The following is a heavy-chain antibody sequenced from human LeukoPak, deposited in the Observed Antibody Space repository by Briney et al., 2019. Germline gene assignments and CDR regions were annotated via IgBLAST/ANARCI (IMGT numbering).Heavy chain of an antibody. V-gene: IGHV4-38-2*02. CDR3: ARGSIVVVPAAPIGAYYFDY. D-gene: IGHD2-2*01. J-gene: IGHJ4*02. Sequence: SETLSLTCSVTGYSISSGFYWGWIPQPPGKGLERIGSISHSGSTYYNPSLKSRVTISVDRSKNQFSLKLSSVTAADTAVYYCARGSIVVVPAAPIGAYYFDYWGQGILVTVSS. CDR1: GYSISSGFY. CDR2: ISHSGST.